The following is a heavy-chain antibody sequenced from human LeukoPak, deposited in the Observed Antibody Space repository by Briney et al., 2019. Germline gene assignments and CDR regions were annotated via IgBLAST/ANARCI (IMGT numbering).Heavy chain of an antibody. CDR2: IYYSGST. Sequence: PSETLSLTCTVSGGSISSSSYYWGWIRQPPGKGLEWIGSIYYSGSTYYNPSLKSRVTISLDTSKNQFSLKLSSVTAADTAVYYCARDYYGSGSYLLFDYWGQGTLVTVSS. J-gene: IGHJ4*02. CDR1: GGSISSSSYY. CDR3: ARDYYGSGSYLLFDY. V-gene: IGHV4-39*07. D-gene: IGHD3-10*01.